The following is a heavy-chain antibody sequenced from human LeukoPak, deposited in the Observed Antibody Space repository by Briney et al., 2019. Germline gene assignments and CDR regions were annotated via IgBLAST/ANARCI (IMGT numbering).Heavy chain of an antibody. D-gene: IGHD3-10*01. CDR1: GSTFSSYA. J-gene: IGHJ4*02. V-gene: IGHV3-23*01. CDR3: AKDLRRGPFDY. Sequence: GGSLRLSCAASGSTFSSYAMSWVRQAPGKGLEWVSAISGSGSSTYYADSVKGRFTISRDNSKKTLYLQMNSLRAEDTAVYYCAKDLRRGPFDYWGQGTLVTVSS. CDR2: ISGSGSST.